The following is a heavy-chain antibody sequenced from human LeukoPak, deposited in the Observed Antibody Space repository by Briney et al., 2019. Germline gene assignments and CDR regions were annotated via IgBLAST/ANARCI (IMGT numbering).Heavy chain of an antibody. CDR3: AREIDYYDSSGYYSGAFDI. V-gene: IGHV4-59*01. D-gene: IGHD3-22*01. CDR1: GDSISSYY. CDR2: IYYSGST. Sequence: PSETLSLTCSVSGDSISSYYWSWIRQPPGKGLEWIGYIYYSGSTNYNPSLKSRVTISVDTSKNQFSLKLSSVTAADTAVYYCAREIDYYDSSGYYSGAFDIWGQGTMVTVSS. J-gene: IGHJ3*02.